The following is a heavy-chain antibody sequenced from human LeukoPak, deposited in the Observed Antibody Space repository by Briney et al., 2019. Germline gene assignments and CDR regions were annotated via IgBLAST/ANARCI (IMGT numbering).Heavy chain of an antibody. D-gene: IGHD3-22*01. Sequence: GGSLRLSCAASGFTSSSYSMNWVRQAPGKGLEWVSSISSSSSYIYYADSVKGRFTISRDNAKNSLYLQMNSLRAEDTAVYYCARDRYYDSSGYYWFDYWGQGTLVTVSS. CDR2: ISSSSSYI. CDR1: GFTSSSYS. V-gene: IGHV3-21*01. CDR3: ARDRYYDSSGYYWFDY. J-gene: IGHJ4*02.